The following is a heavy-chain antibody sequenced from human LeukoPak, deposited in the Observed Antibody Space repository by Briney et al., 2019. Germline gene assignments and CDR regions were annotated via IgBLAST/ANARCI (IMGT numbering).Heavy chain of an antibody. D-gene: IGHD1-26*01. CDR2: ISESGGGSYSGGGT. CDR1: GFTFSSYA. CDR3: AKGKVNHLGALDY. V-gene: IGHV3-23*01. Sequence: GGSLRLSCAASGFTFSSYAMTSVRQPAGKGLEWVSTISESGGGSYSGGGTYYRDSVKGRFIISKDGSTNTLFLQMDSLRADDTGIYYCAKGKVNHLGALDYWGQGALVTVSS. J-gene: IGHJ4*02.